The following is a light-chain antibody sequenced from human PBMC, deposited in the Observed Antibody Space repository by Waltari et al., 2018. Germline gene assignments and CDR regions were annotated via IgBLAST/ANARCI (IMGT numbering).Light chain of an antibody. CDR2: DVN. CDR1: SSDVGGYDY. Sequence: QSALTQPRSVSGSPGHSVTISCTGTSSDVGGYDYVSWYQQHPGNAPQLVIYDVNKRPSGVPDRFSGSTSGNTASLTISGLQADDEADYNCCAYAGRATWAFGGGTKLTVL. CDR3: CAYAGRATWA. J-gene: IGLJ3*02. V-gene: IGLV2-11*01.